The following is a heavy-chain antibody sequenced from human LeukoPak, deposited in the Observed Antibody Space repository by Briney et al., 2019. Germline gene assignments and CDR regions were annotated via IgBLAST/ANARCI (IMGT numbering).Heavy chain of an antibody. D-gene: IGHD5-12*01. Sequence: ETLSLTCAVYGGSFSGYYWSWIRQPPGKGLEWIGEINHSGSTNYNPSLKSRVTISVDTSKNQFSLKLSSVTAADTAVYYCAIATWRKFYYFDYWGQGTLVTVSS. J-gene: IGHJ4*02. V-gene: IGHV4-34*01. CDR1: GGSFSGYY. CDR3: AIATWRKFYYFDY. CDR2: INHSGST.